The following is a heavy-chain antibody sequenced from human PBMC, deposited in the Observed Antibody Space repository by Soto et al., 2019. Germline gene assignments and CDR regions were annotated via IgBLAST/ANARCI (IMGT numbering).Heavy chain of an antibody. Sequence: PGGSLRLSCAASGSIFTGYGMHWVRQAPGKGLEWVAVIWFDGSNKYYADSVKGRFTISRDNSKNMLYLQMNSLRAEDTALYYCAKVIKGTSASPRYFDYWGLGTLVTVSS. CDR2: IWFDGSNK. V-gene: IGHV3-33*06. D-gene: IGHD3-9*01. CDR3: AKVIKGTSASPRYFDY. CDR1: GSIFTGYG. J-gene: IGHJ4*02.